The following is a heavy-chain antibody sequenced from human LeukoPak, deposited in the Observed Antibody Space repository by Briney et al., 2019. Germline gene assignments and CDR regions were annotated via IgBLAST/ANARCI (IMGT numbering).Heavy chain of an antibody. CDR3: ARHLNTAMVKAHFDY. Sequence: SETLSLTCDVFGCSIRSGYYWGWIRQPPGNGLEWIGSIYHSGSTNYNPSLRSRVTISVDSSKNQFSLKLSSVTAADTAVYYCARHLNTAMVKAHFDYWGQGTLLTVSS. J-gene: IGHJ4*02. D-gene: IGHD5-18*01. V-gene: IGHV4-38-2*01. CDR1: GCSIRSGYY. CDR2: IYHSGST.